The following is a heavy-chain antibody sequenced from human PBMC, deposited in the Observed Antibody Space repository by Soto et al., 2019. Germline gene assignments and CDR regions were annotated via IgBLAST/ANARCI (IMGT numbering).Heavy chain of an antibody. V-gene: IGHV3-7*04. Sequence: GGSLRLSCAASAFNFRDYWMSWVRQAPGKGLEWVAKINEDGSEKYYVDSVKGRFTISRDNAKNSLYLQMNSLTVEDTAMYYCARASSSTSGAIDYWGQGILVTFSS. CDR3: ARASSSTSGAIDY. D-gene: IGHD2-2*01. CDR2: INEDGSEK. J-gene: IGHJ4*02. CDR1: AFNFRDYW.